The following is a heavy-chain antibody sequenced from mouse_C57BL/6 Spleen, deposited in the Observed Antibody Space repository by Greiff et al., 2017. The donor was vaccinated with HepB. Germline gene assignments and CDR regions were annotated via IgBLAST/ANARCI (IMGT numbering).Heavy chain of an antibody. J-gene: IGHJ1*03. CDR3: ARDRYDSSYEWYFDV. V-gene: IGHV5-4*01. D-gene: IGHD1-1*01. CDR1: GFTFSSYA. Sequence: EVQLVESGGGLVKPGGSLKLSCAASGFTFSSYAMSWVRQTPEKRLEWVATISDGGSYTYYPDNVKGRFTIARDNAKNNQYLQMSHLKSEDTAMYYCARDRYDSSYEWYFDVWGTGTTVTVAS. CDR2: ISDGGSYT.